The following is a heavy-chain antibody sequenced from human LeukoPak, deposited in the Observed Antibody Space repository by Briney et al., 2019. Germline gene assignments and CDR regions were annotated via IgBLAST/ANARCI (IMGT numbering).Heavy chain of an antibody. D-gene: IGHD4/OR15-4a*01. CDR3: ARDEYGVGTSGPDH. V-gene: IGHV1-18*01. Sequence: ASVKVSCKASGYTFASFSITSVRPAPGQGLEWMGWINAYNGDTNYAQTLQGRVSMTTDPSTRTVYMELRRLRFDDTAVYYCARDEYGVGTSGPDHGGQGTLVTVSS. J-gene: IGHJ4*02. CDR2: INAYNGDT. CDR1: GYTFASFS.